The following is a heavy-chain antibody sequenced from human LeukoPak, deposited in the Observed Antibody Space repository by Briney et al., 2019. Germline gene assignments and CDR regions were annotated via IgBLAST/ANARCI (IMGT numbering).Heavy chain of an antibody. CDR2: IYYSGST. V-gene: IGHV4-59*01. Sequence: SETLSLTCTVSGGSISSYYWSWIRQPPGKGLEWIGYIYYSGSTNYNPSLKSRVTISVDTSKNQFSLKLSSVTAADTAVYYCARVGSSWAQGMDVWGQGTTVTVSS. D-gene: IGHD6-13*01. CDR3: ARVGSSWAQGMDV. CDR1: GGSISSYY. J-gene: IGHJ6*02.